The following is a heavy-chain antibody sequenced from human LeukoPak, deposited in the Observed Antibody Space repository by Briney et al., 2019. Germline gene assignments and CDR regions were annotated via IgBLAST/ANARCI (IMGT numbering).Heavy chain of an antibody. J-gene: IGHJ2*01. CDR1: GFTFSNYW. V-gene: IGHV3-7*01. CDR3: AGSDTIGYTPREWDYWYFDL. Sequence: SGGSLRLSCAASGFTFSNYWMNWVRQAPGKGLEWVANIKQDGSEKYYVDSVKGRFTISRDIAKNSLYLQMNSLRAEDTAVYYCAGSDTIGYTPREWDYWYFDLWGRGTLVTVSS. CDR2: IKQDGSEK. D-gene: IGHD3-16*02.